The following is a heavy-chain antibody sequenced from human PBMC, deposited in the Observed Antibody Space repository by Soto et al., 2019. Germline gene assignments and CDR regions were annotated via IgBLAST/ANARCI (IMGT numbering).Heavy chain of an antibody. Sequence: QVQLQESGPGLVKPSQTLSLTCTVSGGSISSGGYYWSWIRQHPGKGLEWIGYIYYSGSTYYNPSLKSLVTISVDTSKNQFSLKLSSVTAADTAVYYCAITSYDSSGYYYLDYWGQGTLVTVSS. CDR3: AITSYDSSGYYYLDY. CDR2: IYYSGST. J-gene: IGHJ4*02. CDR1: GGSISSGGYY. V-gene: IGHV4-31*01. D-gene: IGHD3-22*01.